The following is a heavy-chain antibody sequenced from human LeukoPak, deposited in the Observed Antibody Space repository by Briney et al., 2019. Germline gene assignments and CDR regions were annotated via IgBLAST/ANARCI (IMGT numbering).Heavy chain of an antibody. V-gene: IGHV1-69*05. J-gene: IGHJ4*02. CDR2: FNPNFGSA. D-gene: IGHD6-6*01. Sequence: GASVKVSCKRSGGTFGTYSITWVRQAPGQGLECMWVFNPNFGSANYAQRFQGRVTITTDEPTSTAYMELSGLTSDDTAVYYCALVRDLTFDYWGQGTLVTVSS. CDR3: ALVRDLTFDY. CDR1: GGTFGTYS.